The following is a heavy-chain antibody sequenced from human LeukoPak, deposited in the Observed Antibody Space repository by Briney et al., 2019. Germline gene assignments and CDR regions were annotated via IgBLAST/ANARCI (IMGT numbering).Heavy chain of an antibody. CDR3: ATGVAAGPFDY. D-gene: IGHD6-6*01. CDR1: GGPFSGYY. V-gene: IGHV4-34*01. Sequence: SETLSLTCAVYGGPFSGYYWSWIRQPPGKGLEWIGEINHSGSTDYNPSLKSRVTISVDTSKNQFSLKLSSVTAADTAVYYCATGVAAGPFDYWGQGTLVTVSS. J-gene: IGHJ4*02. CDR2: INHSGST.